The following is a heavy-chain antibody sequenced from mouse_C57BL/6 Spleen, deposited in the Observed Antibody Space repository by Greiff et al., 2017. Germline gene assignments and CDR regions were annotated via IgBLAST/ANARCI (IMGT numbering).Heavy chain of an antibody. J-gene: IGHJ3*01. CDR3: ARYGGYPPWFAY. CDR1: GYTFTSYW. Sequence: VQLQQPGAELVKPGASVKLSCKASGYTFTSYWMHWVKQRPGQGLEWIGMIHPNSGSTNYNEKFKSKATLTVDKSSSTAYMQLSSLTSEDSAVYYCARYGGYPPWFAYWGQGTLVTVSA. CDR2: IHPNSGST. V-gene: IGHV1-64*01. D-gene: IGHD2-3*01.